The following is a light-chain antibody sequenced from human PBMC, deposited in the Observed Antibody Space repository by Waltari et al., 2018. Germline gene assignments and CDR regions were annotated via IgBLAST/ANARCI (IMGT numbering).Light chain of an antibody. V-gene: IGKV1-8*01. CDR2: AAS. Sequence: AIRMNQPPFSFSASTGGRVTLPCRASQDIASVLALYQQKPGKAPNLLIYAASTLQSGVPSRFSGSGSGTDFTLTISWLQSEDFATYHCQQYYNYPFTFGPGTKVDIK. CDR1: QDIASV. J-gene: IGKJ3*01. CDR3: QQYYNYPFT.